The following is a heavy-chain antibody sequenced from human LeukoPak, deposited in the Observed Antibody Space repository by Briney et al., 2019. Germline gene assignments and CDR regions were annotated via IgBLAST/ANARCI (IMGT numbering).Heavy chain of an antibody. Sequence: PSETLSLTCTVSGGSISSYYWSWIRQPPGKGLEWIGYIYYSGSTNYNPSLKSRVTISVDTSKNQFSLKLSSVTAADTAVYYCARDRGIVVVPAAIYGASYYYYGMDVWGKGTTVTVSS. CDR1: GGSISSYY. CDR2: IYYSGST. CDR3: ARDRGIVVVPAAIYGASYYYYGMDV. D-gene: IGHD2-2*02. V-gene: IGHV4-59*01. J-gene: IGHJ6*04.